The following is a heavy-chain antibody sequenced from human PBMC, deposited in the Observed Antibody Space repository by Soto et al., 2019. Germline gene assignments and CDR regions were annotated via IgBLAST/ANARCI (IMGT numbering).Heavy chain of an antibody. J-gene: IGHJ6*02. CDR2: IKQDGSEK. CDR1: GFTFSDSW. CDR3: ASLGRHG. Sequence: GGSLRLSCAASGFTFSDSWMDWVRQAPGKGPEWVANIKQDGSEKNYVDSVKGRFIISRDNAKNSLYLRMNSLRAEDTAVYYCASLGRHGWGQGTTVTVSS. V-gene: IGHV3-7*01. D-gene: IGHD3-16*01.